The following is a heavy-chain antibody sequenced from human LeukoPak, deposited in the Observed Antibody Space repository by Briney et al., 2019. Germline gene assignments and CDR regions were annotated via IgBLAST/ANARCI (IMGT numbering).Heavy chain of an antibody. V-gene: IGHV4-39*01. CDR1: GGSISSSSYY. Sequence: SETLSLTCTVSGGSISSSSYYWGWIRQPPGKGLEWIGSIYCSGSTYYNPSLKSRVTISVDTSKNQFSLTLSSVTAADTAVYYCARHQYSSSPDAFDIWGQGTMVTVSS. CDR2: IYCSGST. CDR3: ARHQYSSSPDAFDI. J-gene: IGHJ3*02. D-gene: IGHD6-13*01.